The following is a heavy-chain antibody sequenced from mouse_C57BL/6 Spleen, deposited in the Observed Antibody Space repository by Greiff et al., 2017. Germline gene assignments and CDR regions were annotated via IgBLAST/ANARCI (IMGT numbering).Heavy chain of an antibody. J-gene: IGHJ2*01. CDR3: ARHIVTEAFDY. V-gene: IGHV5-6*02. D-gene: IGHD2-5*01. CDR2: ISSGGSYT. CDR1: GFTFSSYG. Sequence: DVMLVESGGDLVKPGGSLKLSCAASGFTFSSYGMSWVRQTPDKRLEWVATISSGGSYTYYPDSVKGRFTISRDNAKNTLYLQMSSLKSEDTAMYYCARHIVTEAFDYWGQGTTLTVTS.